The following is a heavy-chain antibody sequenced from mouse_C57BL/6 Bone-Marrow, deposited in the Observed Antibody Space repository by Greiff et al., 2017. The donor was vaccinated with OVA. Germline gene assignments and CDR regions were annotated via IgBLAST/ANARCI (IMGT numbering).Heavy chain of an antibody. V-gene: IGHV1-76*01. Sequence: QVQLQQSGAEVVRPGASVKLSCKASGYTFTDHYINWVKQRPGQGLEWIARIYPGSGNNYYNEKLKGKATLTAETSSNTAYMQLSSLTSEDSAVYFCARDDGYFFEYWGQGTTLTVSS. J-gene: IGHJ2*01. D-gene: IGHD2-3*01. CDR1: GYTFTDHY. CDR3: ARDDGYFFEY. CDR2: IYPGSGNN.